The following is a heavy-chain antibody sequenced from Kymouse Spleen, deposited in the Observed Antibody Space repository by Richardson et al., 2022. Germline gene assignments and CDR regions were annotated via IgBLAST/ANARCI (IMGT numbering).Heavy chain of an antibody. CDR2: INHSGST. V-gene: IGHV4-34*01. CDR1: GGSFSGYY. Sequence: QVQLQQWGAGLLKPSETLSLTCAVYGGSFSGYYWSWIRQPPGKGLEWIGEINHSGSTNYNPSLKSRVTISVDTSKNQFSLKLSSVTAADTAVYYCARGDYGSGSYGDYWGQGTLVTVSS. J-gene: IGHJ4*02. CDR3: ARGDYGSGSYGDY. D-gene: IGHD3-10*01.